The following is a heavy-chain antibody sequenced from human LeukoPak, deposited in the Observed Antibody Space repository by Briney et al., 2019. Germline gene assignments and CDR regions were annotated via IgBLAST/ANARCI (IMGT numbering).Heavy chain of an antibody. CDR1: GGSISSSSYY. Sequence: SETLSLTCTVSGGSISSSSYYWGWIRQPPGKGLEWIGSIYYSGSTYYNPSLKSRVTISVDTSKNQFSLKLSSVTAADTAVYYCARHSPKWNDALLGYQGLSGKKVDYWGQGTLVTVSS. J-gene: IGHJ4*02. V-gene: IGHV4-39*01. D-gene: IGHD1-1*01. CDR3: ARHSPKWNDALLGYQGLSGKKVDY. CDR2: IYYSGST.